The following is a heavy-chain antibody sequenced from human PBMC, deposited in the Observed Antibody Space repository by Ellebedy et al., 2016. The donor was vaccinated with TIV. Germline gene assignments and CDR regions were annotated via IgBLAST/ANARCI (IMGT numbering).Heavy chain of an antibody. D-gene: IGHD1-14*01. J-gene: IGHJ3*02. Sequence: PGGSLRLSCAASGSPSRHYYIPWVLPAPGQALEWVANIHQNGGEKSYVDSVKGRFTISRDNAKNSLFLQMNSLRVEDTAVYYCARETPNRGFDIWGQGAMVTVSS. CDR1: GSPSRHYY. V-gene: IGHV3-7*01. CDR3: ARETPNRGFDI. CDR2: IHQNGGEK.